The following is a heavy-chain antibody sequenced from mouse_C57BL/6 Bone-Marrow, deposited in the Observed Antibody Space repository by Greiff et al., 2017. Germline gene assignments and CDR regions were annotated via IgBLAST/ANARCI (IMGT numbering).Heavy chain of an antibody. CDR1: GYTFTSYW. D-gene: IGHD1-1*01. CDR3: ARGAYYVARDY. CDR2: IDPADSYT. J-gene: IGHJ4*01. Sequence: VQLQQPGAELVMPGASVKLSCKASGYTFTSYWMHWVKQRPGQGLEWIGEIDPADSYTNYNQKFTGKSTLTVDKSSSPACMQLSSLPSEDSPVYYCARGAYYVARDYWGQGTSVTVSS. V-gene: IGHV1-69*01.